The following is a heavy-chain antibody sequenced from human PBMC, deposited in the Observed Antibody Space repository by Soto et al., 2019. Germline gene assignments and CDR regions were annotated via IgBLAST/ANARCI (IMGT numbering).Heavy chain of an antibody. CDR3: ASDPIRGDGYVFDS. J-gene: IGHJ5*01. CDR2: FNRDGRER. V-gene: IGHV3-7*01. Sequence: PWVSPRLPCEAYRFTFMSHLMGCFRQAPAQRLACVSNFNRDGRERYYVGSVKGRFTTSRDNANNSVYLQMNSLRAEDSAVYYCASDPIRGDGYVFDSWGQGALVTVPQ. CDR1: RFTFMSHL. D-gene: IGHD5-12*01.